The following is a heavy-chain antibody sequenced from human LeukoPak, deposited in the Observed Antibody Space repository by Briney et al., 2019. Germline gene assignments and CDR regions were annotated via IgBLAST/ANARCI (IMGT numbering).Heavy chain of an antibody. CDR3: AREFNGQTLDY. CDR2: ISSSSNTI. V-gene: IGHV3-48*01. CDR1: GFTFSRYS. D-gene: IGHD2-8*01. Sequence: GGSLRLSCAASGFTFSRYSMNWVRQAPGKGLEWVSYISSSSNTIYYADSVKGRFTISRDNSKNTLYLQMNSLRAEDTAVYYCAREFNGQTLDYWGQGTLVTVSS. J-gene: IGHJ4*02.